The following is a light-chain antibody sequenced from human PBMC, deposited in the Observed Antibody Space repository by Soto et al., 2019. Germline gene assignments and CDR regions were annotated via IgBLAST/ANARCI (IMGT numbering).Light chain of an antibody. CDR3: GTWDYSLSAGV. CDR2: DNN. Sequence: QSVLTQPPSVSAAPGQKVTISCSGSSSNIGNNYVSWYQQLPGTAPKLLIYDNNKRPSGIPDRFSGSKSGTSATLDITGLQTGDEADYYCGTWDYSLSAGVFGGGTKLTVL. J-gene: IGLJ3*02. V-gene: IGLV1-51*01. CDR1: SSNIGNNY.